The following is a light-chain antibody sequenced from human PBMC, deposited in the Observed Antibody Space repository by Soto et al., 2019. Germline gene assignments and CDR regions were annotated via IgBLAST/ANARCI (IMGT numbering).Light chain of an antibody. CDR3: SSYTTTRTWV. CDR2: EVS. J-gene: IGLJ3*02. V-gene: IGLV2-14*01. CDR1: SSDVGGYNY. Sequence: QSALTLPAYVSGSPGQSITISCTGTSSDVGGYNYVSWYQQYPGKAPQLMIYEVSNRPSGVSNRFSGSKSANTASLTISGLQSEDEADYYCSSYTTTRTWVFGGGTKLTVL.